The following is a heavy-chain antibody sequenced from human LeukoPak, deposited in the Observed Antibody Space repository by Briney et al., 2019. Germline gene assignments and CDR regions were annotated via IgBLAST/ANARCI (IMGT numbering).Heavy chain of an antibody. CDR1: GGSISSSDW. J-gene: IGHJ3*02. CDR2: IYYSGST. Sequence: PSGTLSLTCAVSGGSISSSDWWSWVRQPPGKGLEWIGYIYYSGSTYYNPSLKSRVTISVDTSKNQFSLKLSSVTAADTAVYYCARMVGALDAFDIWGQGTMVTVSS. D-gene: IGHD1-26*01. V-gene: IGHV4-4*02. CDR3: ARMVGALDAFDI.